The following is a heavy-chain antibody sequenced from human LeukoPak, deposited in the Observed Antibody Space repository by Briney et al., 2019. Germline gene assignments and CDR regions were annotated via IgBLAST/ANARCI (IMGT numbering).Heavy chain of an antibody. D-gene: IGHD3-3*01. V-gene: IGHV4-39*01. CDR2: IYYSGST. CDR1: GGSISSSSYY. CDR3: ASPYYDFWSGAHTDY. Sequence: SETLSLTCTVSGGSISSSSYYWGWIRQPPGKGLEWIGSIYYSGSTYYNPSLKSRVTISVDTSKNQFSLKLSSVTAADTAVYYCASPYYDFWSGAHTDYWGQGTLVTVSS. J-gene: IGHJ4*02.